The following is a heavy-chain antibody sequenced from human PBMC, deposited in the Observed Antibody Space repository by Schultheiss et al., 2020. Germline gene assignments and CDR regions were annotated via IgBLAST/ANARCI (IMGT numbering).Heavy chain of an antibody. CDR2: INADGSIT. D-gene: IGHD6-19*01. Sequence: GGSLRLSCAASGFTFSTYWMHWVRQAPERGLVWVSRINADGSITSYADSVKGRFTISRDNSKNTLYLQMNSLRAEDTAVYYCAKDLHSGFDIWGQGTMVTVSS. J-gene: IGHJ3*02. CDR1: GFTFSTYW. CDR3: AKDLHSGFDI. V-gene: IGHV3-74*01.